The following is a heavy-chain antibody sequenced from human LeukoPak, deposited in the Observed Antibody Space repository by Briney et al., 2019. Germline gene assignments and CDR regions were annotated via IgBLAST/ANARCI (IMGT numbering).Heavy chain of an antibody. J-gene: IGHJ4*02. CDR3: ARDRSDYYDGSGYYHGGYFDY. Sequence: ASVKVSCKASGYTFTSYYMHWVRQAPGQGLEWMGIINPSGGSTSYAQKFQGRVTMATDTSTSTAYMELRSLRSDDTAVYYCARDRSDYYDGSGYYHGGYFDYWGQGTLVTVSS. CDR2: INPSGGST. D-gene: IGHD3-22*01. V-gene: IGHV1-46*01. CDR1: GYTFTSYY.